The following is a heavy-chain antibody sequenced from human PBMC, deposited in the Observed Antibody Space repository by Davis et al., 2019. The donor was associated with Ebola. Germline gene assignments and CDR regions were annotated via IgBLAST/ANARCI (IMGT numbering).Heavy chain of an antibody. D-gene: IGHD6-6*01. CDR2: INSGSTTT. J-gene: IGHJ4*02. CDR1: GFSFSSHY. V-gene: IGHV3-48*04. Sequence: PGGSLRLSCAASGFSFSSHYMYWVRQAPGKGLEWISSINSGSTTTYYADSVKGRFTISRDNAKNTLYLQMNSLRIEDTAVYYCASTIAARDHSWGQGTLVTVSS. CDR3: ASTIAARDHS.